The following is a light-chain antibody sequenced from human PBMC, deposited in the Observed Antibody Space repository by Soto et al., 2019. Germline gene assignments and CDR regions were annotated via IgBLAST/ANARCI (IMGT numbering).Light chain of an antibody. CDR1: QSVSSY. J-gene: IGKJ4*01. Sequence: EIVLTQSPATLSLSPGERATLSCRASQSVSSYLAWYHQKPGQAPRLLIYDASNRATDIPARFSGSGSGTDFTLTISSLEPEDFAVYYCQQRSNWLLTFGGGTKVEIK. CDR2: DAS. CDR3: QQRSNWLLT. V-gene: IGKV3-11*01.